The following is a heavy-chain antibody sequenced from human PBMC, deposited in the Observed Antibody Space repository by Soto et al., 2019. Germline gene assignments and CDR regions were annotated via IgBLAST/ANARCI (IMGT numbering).Heavy chain of an antibody. J-gene: IGHJ4*02. Sequence: QMQLQESGPGLVKTSETLSLTCTVSGGSISSSSYYWGWIRQPPGQGLEWLGTIYSLGNTYYNPSLTSRVTISVDKSKSQLFRQLSAVTAPDSSVYYFARQIYDSSGYYYAYWGQGTLVTVSS. CDR3: ARQIYDSSGYYYAY. V-gene: IGHV4-39*01. D-gene: IGHD3-22*01. CDR1: GGSISSSSYY. CDR2: IYSLGNT.